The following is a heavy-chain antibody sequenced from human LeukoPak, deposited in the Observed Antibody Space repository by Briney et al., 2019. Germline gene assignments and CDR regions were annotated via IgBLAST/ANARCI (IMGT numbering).Heavy chain of an antibody. Sequence: GGSLRLSCAASGFTVSSNDVSWVRQAPGKGLEWVSVLYSGGSAYYGDSVKGRFTISRDNSKNTLYLQMNSLRAEDTAVYYCAKDLGYCSSTSCHFDYWGQGTLVTVSS. V-gene: IGHV3-66*01. CDR3: AKDLGYCSSTSCHFDY. CDR1: GFTVSSND. CDR2: LYSGGSA. J-gene: IGHJ4*02. D-gene: IGHD2-2*01.